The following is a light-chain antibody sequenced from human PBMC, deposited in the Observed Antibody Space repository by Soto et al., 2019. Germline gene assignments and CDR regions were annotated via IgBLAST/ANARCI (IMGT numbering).Light chain of an antibody. Sequence: DIQMTQSPATLSASVGDRVTITCRASQSISSWLAWYQQKPGKAPKLLIYKASTLKSGVPSRFSGGGAGTEFTLTISSLQPEDFATYYCQQSRFFPSPFGQGTKVDIK. V-gene: IGKV1-5*03. CDR1: QSISSW. J-gene: IGKJ1*01. CDR2: KAS. CDR3: QQSRFFPSP.